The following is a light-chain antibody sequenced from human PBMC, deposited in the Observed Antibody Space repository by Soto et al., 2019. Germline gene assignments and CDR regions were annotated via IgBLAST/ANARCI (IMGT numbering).Light chain of an antibody. V-gene: IGLV2-14*01. CDR2: EVS. J-gene: IGLJ2*01. CDR1: TSDVGGFNY. CDR3: SSDTNYNHVV. Sequence: QAVVTQPASVSGSPGQSITISCTGTTSDVGGFNYVSWYQLNPGKAPKLMVYEVSNRPSGVSNRFSGSKSGNTASLTISGLQAEDEADYYCSSDTNYNHVVFGGGTKLTVL.